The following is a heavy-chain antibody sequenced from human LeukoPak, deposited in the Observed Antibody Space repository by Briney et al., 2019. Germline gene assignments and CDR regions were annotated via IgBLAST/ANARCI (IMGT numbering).Heavy chain of an antibody. D-gene: IGHD2-2*01. CDR1: GGPISSGGYY. J-gene: IGHJ3*02. Sequence: SETLSLTCTVSGGPISSGGYYWSWIRQHPGKGLEWIGYIYYSGSTYYNPSLKSRVTISVDTSKNQFSLKLSSVTAADTAVYYCARSQLGYCSSTSCSVGAFDIWGQGTMVTVSS. CDR3: ARSQLGYCSSTSCSVGAFDI. V-gene: IGHV4-31*03. CDR2: IYYSGST.